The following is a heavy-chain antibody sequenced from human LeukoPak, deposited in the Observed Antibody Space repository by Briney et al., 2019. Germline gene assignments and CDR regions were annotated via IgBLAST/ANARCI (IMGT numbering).Heavy chain of an antibody. CDR3: ARSTVGVTAIDY. Sequence: SETLSLTCIVSGGSITINGYYWAWVRQPPGKGLEWIGNIYYSRSTYYNPSLKSRVTISVDMSKNQFSLKLSSVTAADTAVYYCARSTVGVTAIDYWGQGTLVTVSS. V-gene: IGHV4-39*01. J-gene: IGHJ4*02. D-gene: IGHD2-21*02. CDR2: IYYSRST. CDR1: GGSITINGYY.